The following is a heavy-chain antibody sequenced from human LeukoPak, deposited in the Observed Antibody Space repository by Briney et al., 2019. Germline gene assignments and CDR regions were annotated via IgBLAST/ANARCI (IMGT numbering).Heavy chain of an antibody. CDR3: ARTDGDLDY. CDR1: GYTFTSYG. V-gene: IGHV1-8*02. J-gene: IGHJ4*02. D-gene: IGHD4-17*01. Sequence: ASVKVSCKASGYTFTSYGISWVRQAPGQGLEWMGWMNPKSGYTGFAQKFQGRVTMTRTTSISTAYMELSSLRSEDTAVYYCARTDGDLDYWGQGTLVTVSS. CDR2: MNPKSGYT.